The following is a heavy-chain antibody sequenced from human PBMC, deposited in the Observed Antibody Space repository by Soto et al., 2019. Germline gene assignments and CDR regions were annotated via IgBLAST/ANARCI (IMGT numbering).Heavy chain of an antibody. V-gene: IGHV4-39*01. CDR2: IYFRGST. Sequence: SETLSLTCSVSGGAISSGTNYWGWVRRAPGKGLEWIGNIYFRGSTYYNPSLKSRVTIAIDTSKNQFSLKLRSVTAADTAVYYWARMGYATGWYHFDYWGQGDLLTVSS. CDR1: GGAISSGTNY. CDR3: ARMGYATGWYHFDY. J-gene: IGHJ4*02. D-gene: IGHD2-8*01.